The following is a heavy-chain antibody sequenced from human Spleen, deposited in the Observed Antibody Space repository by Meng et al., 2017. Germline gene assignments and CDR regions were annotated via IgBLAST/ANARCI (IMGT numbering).Heavy chain of an antibody. D-gene: IGHD2-15*01. CDR2: IIPIFGTA. J-gene: IGHJ6*02. V-gene: IGHV1-69*05. CDR3: ARDTERYCSGGSCYNPRMDV. Sequence: SVKVSCKASGGTFSSYAISWVRQAPGQGLEWMGGIIPIFGTANYAQKFQGRVTITTDESTSTAYMELSSLRSEDTAVYYCARDTERYCSGGSCYNPRMDVWGQGTTVTGSS. CDR1: GGTFSSYA.